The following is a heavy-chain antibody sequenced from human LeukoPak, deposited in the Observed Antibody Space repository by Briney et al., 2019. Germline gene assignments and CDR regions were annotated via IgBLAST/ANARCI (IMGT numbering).Heavy chain of an antibody. D-gene: IGHD3-10*01. CDR2: ISTSGSII. J-gene: IGHJ5*02. V-gene: IGHV3-48*03. Sequence: PGGSLRLSCAASGFTFSDYEMNWVRQAPGKGLEWILHISTSGSIIHYADSVKGRFTISRDNAKNSLYLQMNSLRAEDTAVYYCARAGNYYGRHTNWFDPWGQGTLVTVSS. CDR1: GFTFSDYE. CDR3: ARAGNYYGRHTNWFDP.